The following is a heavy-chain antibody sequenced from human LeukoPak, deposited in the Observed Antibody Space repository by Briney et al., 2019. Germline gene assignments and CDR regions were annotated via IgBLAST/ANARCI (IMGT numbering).Heavy chain of an antibody. D-gene: IGHD3-9*01. J-gene: IGHJ4*02. CDR2: ISGGGGST. CDR3: ANWGYDILTGYYS. Sequence: GGSLRLSCAASGFTFSSYAMSWVRQAPGKGLEWVSAISGGGGSTYYADSVKGRFTISRDNSKNTLYLQMNSLRAEDTAVYYCANWGYDILTGYYSWGQGTLVTVSS. V-gene: IGHV3-23*01. CDR1: GFTFSSYA.